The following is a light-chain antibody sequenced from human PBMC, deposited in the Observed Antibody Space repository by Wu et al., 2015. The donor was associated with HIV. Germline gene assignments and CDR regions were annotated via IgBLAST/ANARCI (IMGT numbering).Light chain of an antibody. CDR3: QQLNSYPLT. Sequence: DIQLTQSPSFLSASIGDRVTITCRVSQDISSYLAWYQQKPGKAPTLLIYVASTLQSGVPSRFSGSGSGTEFTLTISSLQPEDFATYYCQQLNSYPLTFGGGTEVEIK. V-gene: IGKV1-9*01. J-gene: IGKJ4*01. CDR2: VAS. CDR1: QDISSY.